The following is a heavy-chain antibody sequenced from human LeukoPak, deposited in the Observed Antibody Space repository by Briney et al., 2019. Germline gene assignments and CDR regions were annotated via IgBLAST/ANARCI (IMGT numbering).Heavy chain of an antibody. J-gene: IGHJ5*02. D-gene: IGHD6-13*01. CDR3: ARFSPAGYSSSWIFPAT. V-gene: IGHV1-69*05. CDR1: GGTFSNYA. CDR2: IIPIFGTA. Sequence: SVKVSCKASGGTFSNYAISWVRQARGQGLEGMGGIIPIFGTANYAQRFQGGVTITTYESTSTAYMELSSLRSEDTAVYYCARFSPAGYSSSWIFPATWGQGTLVTVSS.